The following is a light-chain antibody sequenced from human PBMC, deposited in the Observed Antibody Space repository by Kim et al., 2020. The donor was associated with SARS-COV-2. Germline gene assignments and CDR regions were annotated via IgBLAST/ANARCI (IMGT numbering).Light chain of an antibody. CDR2: KDT. V-gene: IGLV3-27*01. J-gene: IGLJ2*01. Sequence: SYELTQPSSVSVSPGQTARITCSGDILTRKYARWFQQKPGQAPVLVIYKDTERPSWIPERFSGSTSGTTVTLTISGAQVEDEADYYCYSSTDNQGELFGGGTQLTVL. CDR3: YSSTDNQGEL. CDR1: ILTRKY.